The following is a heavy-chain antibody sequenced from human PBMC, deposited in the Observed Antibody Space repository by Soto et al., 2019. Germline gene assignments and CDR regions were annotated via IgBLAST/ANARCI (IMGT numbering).Heavy chain of an antibody. CDR3: AKRDYCSGGWCPDSS. Sequence: GGSLRLTCAASGFTFSTSAISWVRQAPGKGLTWVSSITTNSHTTYYADSVKGRFTVSRDNSKDTAYLEMNSLRVEDTAVYYCAKRDYCSGGWCPDSSWGQGALVTVSS. CDR1: GFTFSTSA. V-gene: IGHV3-23*01. D-gene: IGHD2-15*01. CDR2: ITTNSHTT. J-gene: IGHJ4*02.